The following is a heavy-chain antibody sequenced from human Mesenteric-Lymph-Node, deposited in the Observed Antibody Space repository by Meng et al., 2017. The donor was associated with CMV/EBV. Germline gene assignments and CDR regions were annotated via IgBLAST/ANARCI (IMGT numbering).Heavy chain of an antibody. J-gene: IGHJ4*02. D-gene: IGHD6-6*01. CDR2: IYPDDSDT. CDR3: ARQGNQGSSTLRYFDN. V-gene: IGHV5-51*01. Sequence: GGSLRLSCKDSGYSFTSHWIGWVRQMPGKGLEWMGIIYPDDSDTRYSPSFQGQVTISADKSITTAYLHWSSLKASDTAIYYCARQGNQGSSTLRYFDNWGQGTLVTVSS. CDR1: GYSFTSHW.